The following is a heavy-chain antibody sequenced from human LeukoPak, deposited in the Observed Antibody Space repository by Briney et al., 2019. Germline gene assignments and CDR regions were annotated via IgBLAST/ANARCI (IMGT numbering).Heavy chain of an antibody. CDR3: ARVGPDY. J-gene: IGHJ4*02. CDR2: IYHSGST. Sequence: SETLSLTCTVSGYSISSGYYWGWIRQPPGKGLEWIGSIYHSGSTYYNPSLKSRVTIPVDTSKNQFSLKLSSVTAADTAVYYCARVGPDYWGQGTLVTVSS. V-gene: IGHV4-38-2*02. CDR1: GYSISSGYY.